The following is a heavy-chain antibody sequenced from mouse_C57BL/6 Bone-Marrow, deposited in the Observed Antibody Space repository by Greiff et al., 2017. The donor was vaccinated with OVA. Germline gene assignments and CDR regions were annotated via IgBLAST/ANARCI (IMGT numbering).Heavy chain of an antibody. CDR3: ARGGYGSSSFAY. J-gene: IGHJ3*01. CDR1: GYTFTSYG. Sequence: QVQLKESGAELARPGASVKLSCKASGYTFTSYGISWVKQRTGQGLEWIGELYPRSGNTYYTEKFKGKATLTADKSSSTAYMELRSLTSEDSAVYFCARGGYGSSSFAYWGQGTLVTVSA. D-gene: IGHD1-1*01. V-gene: IGHV1-81*01. CDR2: LYPRSGNT.